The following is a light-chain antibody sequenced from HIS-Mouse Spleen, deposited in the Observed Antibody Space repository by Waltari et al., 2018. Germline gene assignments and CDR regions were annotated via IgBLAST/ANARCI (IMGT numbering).Light chain of an antibody. CDR3: CSYAGSYTLV. V-gene: IGLV2-23*01. CDR2: EGR. J-gene: IGLJ2*01. Sequence: QSALTQPASVSGSPGQSITISCTGTSSDVGSYNLVSWYQQHPGKAPKLMIYEGRKRASGVSNRFSGSKSGNTASLTISGLQAEDEADYYCCSYAGSYTLVFGGGTKLTVL. CDR1: SSDVGSYNL.